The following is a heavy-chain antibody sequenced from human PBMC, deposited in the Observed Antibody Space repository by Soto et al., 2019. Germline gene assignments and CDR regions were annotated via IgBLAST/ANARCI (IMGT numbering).Heavy chain of an antibody. J-gene: IGHJ5*02. CDR2: IYYSGST. V-gene: IGHV4-59*01. Sequence: SETLSLTCTVSGGSISSYYWSWIRQPPGKGLEWIGYIYYSGSTNYNPSLKSRVTISVDTSKNQFSLKLSSVTAADTAVYYCAKTGNGKRESCFAPWGKGPLVTAS. CDR3: AKTGNGKRESCFAP. CDR1: GGSISSYY.